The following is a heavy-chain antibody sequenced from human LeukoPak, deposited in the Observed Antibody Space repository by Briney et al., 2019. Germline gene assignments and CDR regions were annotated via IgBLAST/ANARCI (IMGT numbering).Heavy chain of an antibody. CDR3: ARDRRGYSGYDMN. D-gene: IGHD5-12*01. Sequence: ASVKVSCKASGYTFNGYYMHWVRQAPGHGLEWMGRINPNSGGADSAQKFQGRVTLIIDTSINTAYMELSSLRSDDTAVYYCARDRRGYSGYDMNWGQGTLVTVSS. CDR2: INPNSGGA. J-gene: IGHJ4*02. CDR1: GYTFNGYY. V-gene: IGHV1-2*06.